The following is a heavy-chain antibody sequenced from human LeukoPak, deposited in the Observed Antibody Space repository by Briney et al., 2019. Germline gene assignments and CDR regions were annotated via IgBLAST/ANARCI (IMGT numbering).Heavy chain of an antibody. CDR1: RGSISSSSYY. D-gene: IGHD3-3*01. CDR2: IYTSGST. V-gene: IGHV4-39*07. Sequence: SETLSLTCIVSRGSISSSSYYWGWFRQPPGKGLEWIGRIYTSGSTNYNPSLKSRVTISVDTSKNQFSLKLSSVTAADTAVYYCARDFGFYWGQGTLATVSS. J-gene: IGHJ4*02. CDR3: ARDFGFY.